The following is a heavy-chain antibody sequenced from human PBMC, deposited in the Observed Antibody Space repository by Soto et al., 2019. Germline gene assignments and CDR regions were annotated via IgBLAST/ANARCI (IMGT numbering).Heavy chain of an antibody. J-gene: IGHJ3*02. Sequence: QVQLQESGPGLVKPSETLSLTCTVSAGGSIRCYYWSWIRPPPGKGLEWIGYIYYSGGTNYNPSLKSRVTISVDTSKNQFSLKLSSVTAADTAVYYCARNYGQAFEIWGQGTMVTVSS. V-gene: IGHV4-59*01. CDR3: ARNYGQAFEI. CDR2: IYYSGGT. D-gene: IGHD1-7*01. CDR1: AGGSIRCYY.